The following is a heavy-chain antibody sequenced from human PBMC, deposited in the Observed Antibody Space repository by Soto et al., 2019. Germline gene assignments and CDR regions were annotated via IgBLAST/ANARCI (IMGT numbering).Heavy chain of an antibody. J-gene: IGHJ5*02. CDR3: ARLVTHALWFDP. D-gene: IGHD2-21*02. CDR1: GYTFTSYY. Sequence: GASVKVSFKASGYTFTSYYMHWLRQAPGQGLEWMGIINPSGGSTSYAQKFQGRVTMTRDTSTSTVYMELSSLRSEDTAVYYCARLVTHALWFDPWGQGTLVTVSS. V-gene: IGHV1-46*01. CDR2: INPSGGST.